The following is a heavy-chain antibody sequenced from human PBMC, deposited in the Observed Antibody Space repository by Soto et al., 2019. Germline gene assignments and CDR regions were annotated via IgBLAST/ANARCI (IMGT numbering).Heavy chain of an antibody. CDR3: ARDRVAVAGEPDYYCYGKDV. J-gene: IGHJ6*02. D-gene: IGHD6-19*01. V-gene: IGHV3-30-3*01. CDR2: ISYDGSNK. CDR1: GFTFSSYA. Sequence: GGSLRLSCAASGFTFSSYAMHWVRQAPGKGLEWVAVISYDGSNKYYADSVKGRFTISRDNSKNTLYLQMNSLRAEDTAVYYCARDRVAVAGEPDYYCYGKDVWGQGTTVTVSS.